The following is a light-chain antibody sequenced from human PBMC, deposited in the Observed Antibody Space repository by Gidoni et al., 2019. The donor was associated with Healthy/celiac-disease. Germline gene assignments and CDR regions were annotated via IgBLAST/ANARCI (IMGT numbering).Light chain of an antibody. Sequence: DIQMTHSPSSLSASVGDRVTITCRASQSISSYFNWYQQNPGKAPKLLIYAASSLQSGVPSRFSGSGSGTDVTITISSRQAEDFVTEYCQQSYSTPLTFGGGTKVEIK. J-gene: IGKJ4*01. CDR1: QSISSY. V-gene: IGKV1-39*01. CDR2: AAS. CDR3: QQSYSTPLT.